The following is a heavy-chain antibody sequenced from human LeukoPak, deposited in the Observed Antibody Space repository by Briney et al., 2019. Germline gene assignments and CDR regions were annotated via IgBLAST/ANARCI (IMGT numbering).Heavy chain of an antibody. V-gene: IGHV3-15*01. D-gene: IGHD3-3*01. CDR2: IKSKTDGGTT. Sequence: RAGGSLRLSCAASGFTFSNAWMSWVRQAPGKGLEWVGRIKSKTDGGTTDYAAPVKGRFTISRDDSKNTLYLQMNSLKTEDTAVYYCSTEHYDFWSGKFDYWGQGTLVTVSS. CDR3: STEHYDFWSGKFDY. J-gene: IGHJ4*02. CDR1: GFTFSNAW.